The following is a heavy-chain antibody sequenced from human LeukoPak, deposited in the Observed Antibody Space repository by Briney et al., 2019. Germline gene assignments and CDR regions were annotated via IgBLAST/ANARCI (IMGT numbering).Heavy chain of an antibody. CDR2: IYYSGST. D-gene: IGHD6-19*01. V-gene: IGHV4-39*01. CDR1: GGSISSSSYY. Sequence: SETLSLTCTVSGGSISSSSYYWGWIRQPPGKGLEWIGSIYYSGSTYYNPSLKSRVTISVDTSKNQFSLKLSPVTAADTAVYYCARQGLIAVAENFDYWGQGTLVTVSS. J-gene: IGHJ4*02. CDR3: ARQGLIAVAENFDY.